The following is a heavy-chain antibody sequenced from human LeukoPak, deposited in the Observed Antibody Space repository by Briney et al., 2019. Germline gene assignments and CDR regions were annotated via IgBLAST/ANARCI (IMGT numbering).Heavy chain of an antibody. J-gene: IGHJ5*02. Sequence: GGSLGLSCTASGVTLSTYAMSWARQAPGKGLEWVSGISSSGSGGNTYYADSVKGRFTISRDTSKNTLYLQISSLRVEDTAVYYCTVFSDSNHWGQGTLVTVSS. CDR3: TVFSDSNH. V-gene: IGHV3-23*01. D-gene: IGHD2-21*02. CDR1: GVTLSTYA. CDR2: ISSSGSGGNT.